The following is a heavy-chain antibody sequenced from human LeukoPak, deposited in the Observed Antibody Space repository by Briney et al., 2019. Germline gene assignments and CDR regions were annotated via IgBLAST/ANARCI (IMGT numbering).Heavy chain of an antibody. V-gene: IGHV4-34*01. D-gene: IGHD5-12*01. Sequence: PSETLSLTCAVYGGSFSGYYWSWIRQPPGKGLEWIGEINHSGSTNYNPSLKSRVTISVDTSKNQFSLKLSSVTAADTAVYYCGRGKRWLNYNWFDPWGQGTLVTVSS. CDR1: GGSFSGYY. J-gene: IGHJ5*02. CDR3: GRGKRWLNYNWFDP. CDR2: INHSGST.